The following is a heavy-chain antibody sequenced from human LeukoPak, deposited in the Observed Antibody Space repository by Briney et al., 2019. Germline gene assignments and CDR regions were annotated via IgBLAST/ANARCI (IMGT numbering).Heavy chain of an antibody. V-gene: IGHV3-23*01. J-gene: IGHJ1*01. Sequence: GGSLRLSCAASGFTFSSYAMSWVRQAPGKGLEWVSAISGSGGSTYYADSVKGRFTISRDNSKNTLYLQMNSLRAEDTAAYYCAKDRSVVTAVDFQHWGQGTLVTVSS. CDR3: AKDRSVVTAVDFQH. CDR1: GFTFSSYA. CDR2: ISGSGGST. D-gene: IGHD2-21*02.